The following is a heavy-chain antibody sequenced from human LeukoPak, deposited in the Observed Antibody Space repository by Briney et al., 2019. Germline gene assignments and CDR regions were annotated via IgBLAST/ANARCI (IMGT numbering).Heavy chain of an antibody. CDR1: GFTVSSNY. CDR3: ASLATVVNFDY. V-gene: IGHV3-53*01. CDR2: IYSGGST. Sequence: GGSLRLSCAASGFTVSSNYMSWVRQAPGKGLEWVSVIYSGGSTYYADSVKGRFTISRDNSKNTLYLQMNSLRAEDTAVYYCASLATVVNFDYWGQGTLVTVSS. J-gene: IGHJ4*02. D-gene: IGHD4-23*01.